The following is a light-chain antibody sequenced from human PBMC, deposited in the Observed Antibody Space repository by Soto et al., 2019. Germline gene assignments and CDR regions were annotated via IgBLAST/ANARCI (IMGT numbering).Light chain of an antibody. Sequence: DIQMTQSPSTLSASVGDRVTITCRASQSISSWLAWYQQKPGKAPKLLIYDASSLESGVPSRFSGSGSGTEFTITISSLQPDDFATYYCQQYNSYSFWTFGQGTKVEIK. V-gene: IGKV1-5*01. J-gene: IGKJ1*01. CDR2: DAS. CDR1: QSISSW. CDR3: QQYNSYSFWT.